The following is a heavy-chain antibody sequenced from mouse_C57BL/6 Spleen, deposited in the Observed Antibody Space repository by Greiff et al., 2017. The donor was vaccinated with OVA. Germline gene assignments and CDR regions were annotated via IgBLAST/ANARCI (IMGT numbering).Heavy chain of an antibody. CDR1: GYAFTNYL. V-gene: IGHV1-54*01. J-gene: IGHJ2*01. CDR2: INPGSGGT. D-gene: IGHD1-1*01. Sequence: VQLQQSGAELVRPGTSVKVSCKASGYAFTNYLIEWVKQRPGQGLEWIGVINPGSGGTNYNEKFKGKATLTADKSSSTAYMQLSSLTSEDSAVYFCAASTVVIKDFDDWGQGTTLTVSS. CDR3: AASTVVIKDFDD.